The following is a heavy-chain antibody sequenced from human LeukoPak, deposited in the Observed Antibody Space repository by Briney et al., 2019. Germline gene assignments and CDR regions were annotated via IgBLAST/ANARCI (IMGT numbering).Heavy chain of an antibody. Sequence: GESLKISCKGSGYSFTSYWIGWVRQMPGKGLEWMGIIYPGDSDTRYSPSFQGQVTISADESISTAYLQWSSLKASDTAMYYRARGQQELPLGMDVWGQGTTVTVSS. D-gene: IGHD1-7*01. V-gene: IGHV5-51*01. CDR1: GYSFTSYW. CDR2: IYPGDSDT. CDR3: ARGQQELPLGMDV. J-gene: IGHJ6*02.